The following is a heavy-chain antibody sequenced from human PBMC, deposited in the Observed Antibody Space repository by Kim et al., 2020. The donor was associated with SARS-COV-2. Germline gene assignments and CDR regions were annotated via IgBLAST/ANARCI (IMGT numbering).Heavy chain of an antibody. J-gene: IGHJ4*02. CDR3: ARNELGSGYSYLFDY. Sequence: SVKVSCKASGGTFSSYAISWVRQAPGQGLEWMGGIIPIFGTANYAQKFQGRVTITADESTSTAYMELSSLRSEDTAVYYCARNELGSGYSYLFDYWGQGTLVTVSS. CDR2: IIPIFGTA. D-gene: IGHD3-22*01. CDR1: GGTFSSYA. V-gene: IGHV1-69*13.